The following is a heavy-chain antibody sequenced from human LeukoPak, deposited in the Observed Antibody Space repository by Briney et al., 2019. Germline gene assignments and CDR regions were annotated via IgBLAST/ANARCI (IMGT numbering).Heavy chain of an antibody. CDR1: GGSSTHYY. CDR2: ISTSGST. CDR3: ARGSSRDYYYMDV. J-gene: IGHJ6*03. V-gene: IGHV4-4*07. Sequence: PSETLSLTCTVSGGSSTHYYYSWDRQPAGKGLEWIGRISTSGSTNYNPSLRSRVTISVDKSKNLFSLKLSSVTAADTAVYYCARGSSRDYYYMDVWGKGTTVTVSS.